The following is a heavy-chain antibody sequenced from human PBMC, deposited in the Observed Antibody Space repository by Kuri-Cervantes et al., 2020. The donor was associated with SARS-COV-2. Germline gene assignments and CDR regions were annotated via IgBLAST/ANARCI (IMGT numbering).Heavy chain of an antibody. CDR1: GYTLTNYA. Sequence: ASVMVSCKASGYTLTNYAMNWVRQAPGQGLEWMGWINTNTGNPTYAQGFTGRFVFSLDTSVSTAYLQISSLKAEDTAVYYCARAGGIAARPRGTYYYYYMDVWGKGTTVTVSS. D-gene: IGHD6-6*01. CDR3: ARAGGIAARPRGTYYYYYMDV. V-gene: IGHV7-4-1*02. CDR2: INTNTGNP. J-gene: IGHJ6*03.